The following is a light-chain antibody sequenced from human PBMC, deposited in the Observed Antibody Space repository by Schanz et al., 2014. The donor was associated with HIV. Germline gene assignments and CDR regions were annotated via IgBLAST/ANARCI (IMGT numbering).Light chain of an antibody. Sequence: QSALIQPASVSGSPGRSVTFSCTGTSADIGSYNYVSWYQHHPGKAPKLLIYGVTDRPSGVSNRFSGSKSGNTASLTISGLQAEDEAVYYCSSFTRGTTPVIFGGGTKVTVL. V-gene: IGLV2-14*03. J-gene: IGLJ2*01. CDR3: SSFTRGTTPVI. CDR1: SADIGSYNY. CDR2: GVT.